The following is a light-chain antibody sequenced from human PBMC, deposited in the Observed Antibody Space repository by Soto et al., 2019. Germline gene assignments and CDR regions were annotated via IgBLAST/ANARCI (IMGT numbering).Light chain of an antibody. CDR3: TSWITSTTMI. V-gene: IGLV2-14*03. CDR1: SSDIGAYNY. Sequence: QSALTQPASVSGSPGQSITISCTGTSSDIGAYNYVSWYQQHPGKAPKLMIYDVNSRTSGVSNRFSGSKSGNTASLTISGPQAEDEADYYCTSWITSTTMIFGGGTKLTVL. J-gene: IGLJ2*01. CDR2: DVN.